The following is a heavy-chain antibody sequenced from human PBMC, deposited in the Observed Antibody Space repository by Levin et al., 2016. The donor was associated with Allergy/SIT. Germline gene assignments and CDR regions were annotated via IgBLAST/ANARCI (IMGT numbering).Heavy chain of an antibody. CDR1: GGTFSSYA. V-gene: IGHV1-69*04. D-gene: IGHD1-1*01. Sequence: SVKVSCKASGGTFSSYAISWVRQAPGQGLEWMGRIIPILGIANYAQKFQGRVTITADKSTSTAYMELSSLRSEDTAVYYCARSREGGTTGTTDGAYYYYYGMDVWGQGTTVTVSS. CDR2: IIPILGIA. CDR3: ARSREGGTTGTTDGAYYYYYGMDV. J-gene: IGHJ6*02.